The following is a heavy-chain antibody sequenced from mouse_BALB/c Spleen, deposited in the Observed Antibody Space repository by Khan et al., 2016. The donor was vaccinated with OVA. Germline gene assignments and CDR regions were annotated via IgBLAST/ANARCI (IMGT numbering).Heavy chain of an antibody. CDR3: ARQNYYGYALDY. CDR2: ISYSGST. V-gene: IGHV3-2*02. D-gene: IGHD1-1*01. CDR1: GYSITSNYA. J-gene: IGHJ4*01. Sequence: EVQLQESVPGLVKPSQSLSLTCTVTGYSITSNYAWSWIRQFTGNKLELMGYISYSGSTNYNPSPKRRISVTRDTSENQFFLRLNSVTTEDTATYYCARQNYYGYALDYWGQGTSVTVSS.